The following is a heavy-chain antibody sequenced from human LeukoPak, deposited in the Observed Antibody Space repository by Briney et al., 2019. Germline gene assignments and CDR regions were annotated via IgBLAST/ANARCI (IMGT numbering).Heavy chain of an antibody. CDR1: GFTFSDYY. CDR3: ARGLGYCSSTSCSAEYYYYGMDV. Sequence: GGSLRLSCAASGFTFSDYYMSWIRQAPGKGLEWVSYISSSGSTIYYADSVKGRFTISRDNAKNSLYLQMNSLRAEDTAVYYCARGLGYCSSTSCSAEYYYYGMDVWGQGTTVTVSS. J-gene: IGHJ6*02. D-gene: IGHD2-2*03. CDR2: ISSSGSTI. V-gene: IGHV3-11*04.